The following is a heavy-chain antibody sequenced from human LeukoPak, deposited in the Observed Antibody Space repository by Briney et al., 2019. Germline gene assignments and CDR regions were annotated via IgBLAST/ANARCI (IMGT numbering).Heavy chain of an antibody. CDR3: ARHQSYGSGTYYAPFDN. Sequence: PSETLSLICTVSGGSVSSSSYYWGWIRQPPMKGLEWIGSIYYSGGTEYNLSLKSRVTISVDTSRNQFSLKLSSVTAADTAVYYCARHQSYGSGTYYAPFDNWGQGTLVTVSS. J-gene: IGHJ4*02. CDR2: IYYSGGT. CDR1: GGSVSSSSYY. V-gene: IGHV4-39*01. D-gene: IGHD3-10*01.